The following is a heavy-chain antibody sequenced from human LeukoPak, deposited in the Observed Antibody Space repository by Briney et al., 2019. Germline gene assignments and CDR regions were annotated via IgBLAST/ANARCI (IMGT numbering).Heavy chain of an antibody. V-gene: IGHV4-39*02. D-gene: IGHD4-17*01. Sequence: PSETLSLTCTVSGGSISSSSYYWGWIRQPPGKGLEWIGSIYYSGSTYYNPSLKSRVTISVDTSKNQFSLKLSSVTAADTAVYYCARERATDYVFLDAFDIWGQGTMVTVSS. CDR1: GGSISSSSYY. CDR2: IYYSGST. CDR3: ARERATDYVFLDAFDI. J-gene: IGHJ3*02.